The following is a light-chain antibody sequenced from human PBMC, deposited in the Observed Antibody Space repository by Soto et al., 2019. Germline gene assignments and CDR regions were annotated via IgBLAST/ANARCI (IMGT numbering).Light chain of an antibody. CDR2: GAY. CDR1: QSSNAH. CDR3: QQYNTWLWT. V-gene: IGKV3-15*01. Sequence: EVVMTQSPATLSVSPGERVTLSCRASQSSNAHLAWYQQKPGQAPRLLIHGAYIRATGIPARFSGSGFGTDFILTINSMQSEDFAVYYCQQYNTWLWTFGQGTKVEIQ. J-gene: IGKJ1*01.